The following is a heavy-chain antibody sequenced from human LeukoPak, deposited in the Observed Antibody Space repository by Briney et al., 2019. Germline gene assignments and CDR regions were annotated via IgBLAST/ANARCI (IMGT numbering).Heavy chain of an antibody. D-gene: IGHD3-9*01. CDR1: GGSFSGYY. CDR3: ARYERYFDWLFMLNLAGPFDY. V-gene: IGHV4-34*01. Sequence: NPSETLSLTCAVYGGSFSGYYWSWIRQPPGKGLEWIGEINHSGSTNYNPSLKSRVTISVDTSKNQFSLKLSSVTAADTAVYYCARYERYFDWLFMLNLAGPFDYWGQGTLVTVSS. J-gene: IGHJ4*02. CDR2: INHSGST.